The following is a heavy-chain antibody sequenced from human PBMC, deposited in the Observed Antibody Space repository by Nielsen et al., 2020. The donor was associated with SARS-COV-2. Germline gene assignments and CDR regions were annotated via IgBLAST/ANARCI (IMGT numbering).Heavy chain of an antibody. CDR1: GFTFDDYG. V-gene: IGHV3-20*01. Sequence: GESLKISCAASGFTFDDYGLSWVRQAPGTGLEWVSGINWNGGSTGYADSVKGRFTISRDNAKNSLYLQMNSLRAEDTALYHCARWGGIAAAVEGYYFDYWGQGTLVTVSS. CDR2: INWNGGST. J-gene: IGHJ4*02. CDR3: ARWGGIAAAVEGYYFDY. D-gene: IGHD6-13*01.